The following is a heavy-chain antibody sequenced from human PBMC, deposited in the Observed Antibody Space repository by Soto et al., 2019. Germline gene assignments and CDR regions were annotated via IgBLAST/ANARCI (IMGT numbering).Heavy chain of an antibody. CDR2: INHSGST. V-gene: IGHV4-34*01. CDR1: GGSFSGYY. J-gene: IGHJ4*02. CDR3: ARAPDGGY. D-gene: IGHD4-17*01. Sequence: QVQLQQWGAGLLKPSETLSLTCAVYGGSFSGYYWSWIRQPPGKGLEWIGEINHSGSTNYNPSLKRRVTISVDTSKNQFSLKLSSVTAADTAVYYCARAPDGGYWGQGTLVTVSS.